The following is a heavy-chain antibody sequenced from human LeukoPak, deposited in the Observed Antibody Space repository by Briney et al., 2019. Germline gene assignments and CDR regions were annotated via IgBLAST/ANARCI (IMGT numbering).Heavy chain of an antibody. CDR3: ARGRYSSSD. J-gene: IGHJ4*02. CDR2: ISSDGSFT. Sequence: GGSLRLSCAASGFTFSTYWMHWARHAPGKGLVWLSRISSDGSFTTYADSVKGRFTISRDNAGDTLYLQMNSLRAEDTGVYYCARGRYSSSDWGQGTLVSVSS. V-gene: IGHV3-74*01. CDR1: GFTFSTYW. D-gene: IGHD6-19*01.